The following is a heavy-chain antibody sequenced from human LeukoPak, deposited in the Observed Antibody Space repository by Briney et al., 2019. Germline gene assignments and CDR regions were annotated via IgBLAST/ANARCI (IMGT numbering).Heavy chain of an antibody. CDR3: ARAGDGTYYYDSSGYAYFDY. Sequence: GASVKVSCKASGYTFTSYGISWVRQAPGQGLEWMGWISAYNGNTNYAQKLQGRVTMTTDTSTSTAYMELSSLRSEDTAVYYCARAGDGTYYYDSSGYAYFDYWGQGTLVTVSS. CDR2: ISAYNGNT. D-gene: IGHD3-22*01. CDR1: GYTFTSYG. V-gene: IGHV1-18*01. J-gene: IGHJ4*02.